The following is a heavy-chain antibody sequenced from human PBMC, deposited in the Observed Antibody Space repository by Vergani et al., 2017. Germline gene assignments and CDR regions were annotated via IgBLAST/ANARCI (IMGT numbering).Heavy chain of an antibody. J-gene: IGHJ3*02. CDR2: ISGSGGST. V-gene: IGHV3-23*01. D-gene: IGHD1-26*01. Sequence: EVQLLESGGGLVQPGGSLRLSCAASGFTFSSYAMSWVRQAPGKGLEWVSAISGSGGSTYYADSVKGRFTISRDNSKNTLYLQMNSLRAEDTAVYYCARDKAPVGATLGRAFDIWGQGTMVTVSS. CDR3: ARDKAPVGATLGRAFDI. CDR1: GFTFSSYA.